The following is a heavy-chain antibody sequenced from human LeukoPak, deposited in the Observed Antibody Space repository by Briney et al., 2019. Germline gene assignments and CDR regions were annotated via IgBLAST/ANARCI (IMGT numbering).Heavy chain of an antibody. D-gene: IGHD6-19*01. J-gene: IGHJ3*02. CDR3: ARGQYGSGWYFCSEQTGHDAFDI. CDR1: GFTFSSYW. CDR2: IKQDGSEK. Sequence: PEGSLRLSCAASGFTFSSYWMSWVRQAPGKGLEWVANIKQDGSEKYYVDSVKGRFTISRDNAKNSLYLQMNSLRAEDTAVYYCARGQYGSGWYFCSEQTGHDAFDIWGQGTMVTVSS. V-gene: IGHV3-7*01.